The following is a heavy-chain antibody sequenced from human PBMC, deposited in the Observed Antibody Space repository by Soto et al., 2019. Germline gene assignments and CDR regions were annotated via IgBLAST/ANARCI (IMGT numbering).Heavy chain of an antibody. J-gene: IGHJ5*02. Sequence: GKGREWVSYISSSSSTIYYADSVKGRFTISRDNAKNSLYLQMNSLRDEDTAVYYCARESRFLEWLSLNWFDPWGQGPRSPSPQ. CDR3: ARESRFLEWLSLNWFDP. D-gene: IGHD3-3*01. CDR2: ISSSSSTI. V-gene: IGHV3-48*02.